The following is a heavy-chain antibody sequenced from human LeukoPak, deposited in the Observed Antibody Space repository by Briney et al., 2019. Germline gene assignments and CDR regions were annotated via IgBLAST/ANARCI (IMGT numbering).Heavy chain of an antibody. Sequence: GGSLRLSCAASGFTYTNFGMSWVRQAPGKGLEWVSSITVNGERTDYADSVNGRFTISRDNSKDTLYLQMNSLRVEDTAVYFCAKSRGISAGPPYYYYSLDVWGRGTTVTVSS. CDR1: GFTYTNFG. CDR2: ITVNGERT. D-gene: IGHD3-16*01. J-gene: IGHJ6*02. V-gene: IGHV3-23*01. CDR3: AKSRGISAGPPYYYYSLDV.